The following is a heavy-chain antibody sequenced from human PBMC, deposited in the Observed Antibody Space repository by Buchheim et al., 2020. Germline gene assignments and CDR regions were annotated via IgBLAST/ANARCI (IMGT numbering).Heavy chain of an antibody. CDR1: GGSISSGDYY. CDR2: IYYSGST. V-gene: IGHV4-30-4*01. J-gene: IGHJ4*02. D-gene: IGHD3-16*02. Sequence: QVQLQESGPGLVKPSQTLSLTCTVSGGSISSGDYYWSWIRQPPGKGLEWIGYIYYSGSTYYNPSLKSRVTISVDTSKNQFSLKLSSVTAADTAVYYCARARVMIMFGGVIVTHAIDYWGQGTL. CDR3: ARARVMIMFGGVIVTHAIDY.